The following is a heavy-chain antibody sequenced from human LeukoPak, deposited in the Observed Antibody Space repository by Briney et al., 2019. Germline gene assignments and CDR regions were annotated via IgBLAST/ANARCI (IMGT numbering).Heavy chain of an antibody. Sequence: ASVKVSCRASGFTFTSYAISWIRQAPGQGLEWMGWISAYNGDTNYAQKLQGRITMTTDTSTTTAYMEPRSLRSDDTAVYYCARDSKYYYDTSRWRPPVDYWGQGTLVTVSS. D-gene: IGHD3-22*01. CDR3: ARDSKYYYDTSRWRPPVDY. CDR1: GFTFTSYA. CDR2: ISAYNGDT. V-gene: IGHV1-18*01. J-gene: IGHJ4*02.